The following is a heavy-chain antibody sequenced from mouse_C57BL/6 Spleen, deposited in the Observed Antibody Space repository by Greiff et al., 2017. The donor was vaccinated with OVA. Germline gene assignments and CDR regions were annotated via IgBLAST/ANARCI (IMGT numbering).Heavy chain of an antibody. J-gene: IGHJ2*01. Sequence: QVQLQQSGAELVRPGTSVKLSCKASGYTFTSYWMHWVKQRPGQGLEWIGVIDPSDSYTNYNQKFKGKATLTVDTSSSTAYMQLSSLTSEDSAVYYCARGGSSGYVGYWGQGTTLTVSS. CDR2: IDPSDSYT. CDR1: GYTFTSYW. V-gene: IGHV1-59*01. D-gene: IGHD3-2*02. CDR3: ARGGSSGYVGY.